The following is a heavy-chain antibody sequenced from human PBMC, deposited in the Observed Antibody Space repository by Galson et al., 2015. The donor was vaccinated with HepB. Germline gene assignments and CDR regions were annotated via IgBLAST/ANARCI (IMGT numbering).Heavy chain of an antibody. Sequence: SVKVSCKASGYTFTGYYMNWVRQAPGQGLEWMGWINPNSGGANYAPNFQGRVTMARDTSISTAYVELSRLRSDDTAIYYCARTITVIEVVSPYDALDIWGQGTLVTVSS. CDR2: INPNSGGA. V-gene: IGHV1-2*02. CDR1: GYTFTGYY. CDR3: ARTITVIEVVSPYDALDI. D-gene: IGHD3-22*01. J-gene: IGHJ3*02.